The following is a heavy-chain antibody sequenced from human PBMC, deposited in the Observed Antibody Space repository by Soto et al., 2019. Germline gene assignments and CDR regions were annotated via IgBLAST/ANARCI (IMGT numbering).Heavy chain of an antibody. CDR1: GFSLRNAGLG. CDR3: ASTYSTSWYWFDH. D-gene: IGHD6-13*01. J-gene: IGHJ5*02. CDR2: IFSNDEK. Sequence: QVTVKESGPVLVKPTETLTLTCTVSGFSLRNAGLGVSWIRQPPGKALEWLAHIFSNDEKSYSTSLKSRLTISKDTSKSQVVLTMTNMDPVDTATYYCASTYSTSWYWFDHWGQGTLVTVSS. V-gene: IGHV2-26*04.